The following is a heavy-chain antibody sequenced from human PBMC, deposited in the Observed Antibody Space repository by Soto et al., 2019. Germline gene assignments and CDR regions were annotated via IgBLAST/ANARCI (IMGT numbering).Heavy chain of an antibody. V-gene: IGHV4-34*01. Sequence: PSETLSLTCGVYGGSFSGYYWSWMRQPPGKGLEWIGEINHSGSTNYNPSLKSRVTISVDTSKNQFSLKLSSVTAADTAVYYCARGEHPDITMIFEGWGQGTLVTVSS. D-gene: IGHD3-22*01. CDR1: GGSFSGYY. CDR2: INHSGST. CDR3: ARGEHPDITMIFEG. J-gene: IGHJ4*02.